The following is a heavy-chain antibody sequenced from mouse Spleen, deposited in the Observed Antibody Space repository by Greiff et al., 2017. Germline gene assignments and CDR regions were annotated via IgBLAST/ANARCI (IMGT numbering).Heavy chain of an antibody. D-gene: IGHD2-4*01. J-gene: IGHJ4*01. Sequence: EVQLQQSGPVLVKPGASVKMSCKASGYTFTDYYMNWVKQSHGKSLEWIGVINPYNGGTSYNQKFKGKATLTVDKSSSTAYMELNSLTSEDSAVYYCARAPIYYDYLYYAMDYWGQGTSVTVSS. CDR2: INPYNGGT. CDR3: ARAPIYYDYLYYAMDY. V-gene: IGHV1-19*01. CDR1: GYTFTDYY.